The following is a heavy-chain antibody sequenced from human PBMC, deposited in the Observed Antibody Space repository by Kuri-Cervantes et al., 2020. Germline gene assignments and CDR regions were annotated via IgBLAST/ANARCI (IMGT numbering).Heavy chain of an antibody. CDR3: ARAKSPSKKKDIVVVVAGSAFDI. CDR2: IIPIFGTA. Sequence: SVKVSCKASGGTFSSYAISWVRQAPGQGLEWMGGIIPIFGTANYAQKFQGRVTITADESTSTAYMELSSLRSEDTAVYYCARAKSPSKKKDIVVVVAGSAFDIWGQGTMVTVSS. V-gene: IGHV1-69*13. D-gene: IGHD2-15*01. CDR1: GGTFSSYA. J-gene: IGHJ3*02.